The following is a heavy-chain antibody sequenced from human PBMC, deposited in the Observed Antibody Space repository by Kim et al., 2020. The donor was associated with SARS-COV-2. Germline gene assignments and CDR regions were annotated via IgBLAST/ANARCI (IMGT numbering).Heavy chain of an antibody. CDR3: ARDRLGEYGMDV. D-gene: IGHD3-16*01. J-gene: IGHJ6*02. V-gene: IGHV3-33*01. CDR2: K. Sequence: KYNADAVKGRLPISRDNSKNTLYLQMNSLRAEDTAVYYCARDRLGEYGMDVWGQGTTVTVSS.